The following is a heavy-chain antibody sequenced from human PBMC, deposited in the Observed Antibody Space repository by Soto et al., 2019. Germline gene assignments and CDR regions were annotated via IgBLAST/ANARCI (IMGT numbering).Heavy chain of an antibody. Sequence: GGSLRLSCTASGFTFSIYAMNWVRQAPGKGLEWVSAIANSGGRTYYADSVKGRFTISRDNSKNTLYLQMNSLRADDTAVYYCAKDGRAYSQEHFDYWGQGTLVTVSS. CDR2: IANSGGRT. J-gene: IGHJ4*02. CDR3: AKDGRAYSQEHFDY. CDR1: GFTFSIYA. D-gene: IGHD5-18*01. V-gene: IGHV3-23*01.